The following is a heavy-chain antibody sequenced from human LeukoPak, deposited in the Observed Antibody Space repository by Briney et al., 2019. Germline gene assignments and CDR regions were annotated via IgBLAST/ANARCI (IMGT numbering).Heavy chain of an antibody. Sequence: SETLSLTCAVYGGSFSGYYWSWIRQPPGKGLEWIGEINHSGSTNYNPSLKSRVTISVDTSKNQFSLKLSPVTAADTAVYYCARRHYDSSGYYLDYWGQGTLVTVSS. CDR2: INHSGST. J-gene: IGHJ4*02. CDR3: ARRHYDSSGYYLDY. V-gene: IGHV4-34*01. CDR1: GGSFSGYY. D-gene: IGHD3-22*01.